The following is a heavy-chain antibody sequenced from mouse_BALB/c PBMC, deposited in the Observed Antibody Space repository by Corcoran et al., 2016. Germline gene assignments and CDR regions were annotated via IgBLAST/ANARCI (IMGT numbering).Heavy chain of an antibody. D-gene: IGHD6-1*01. J-gene: IGHJ4*01. Sequence: QIQLVQSGPELKKPGETGKISCKASGYTFPNYGMNWVKQAPGKGLKWMGWINTYTGEPTYADDFKGRFAFSLETSASTAYLQINNPKNEDTATYFCAREPYAMDYWGQGTSDTVSS. CDR3: AREPYAMDY. CDR1: GYTFPNYG. CDR2: INTYTGEP. V-gene: IGHV9-3-1*01.